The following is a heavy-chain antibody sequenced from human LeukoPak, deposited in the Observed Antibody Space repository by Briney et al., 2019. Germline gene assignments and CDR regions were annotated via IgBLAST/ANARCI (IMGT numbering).Heavy chain of an antibody. Sequence: GESLKISCQGSGYSFTSYWIGWVRQMPGKGLEWMGIIYPDDSDTRYSPSFQGQVTISADKSISTAYLQWSSLKASDTAMYYCARLRRGNYYDSSGPLGYWGQGTLVTVSS. CDR3: ARLRRGNYYDSSGPLGY. CDR1: GYSFTSYW. D-gene: IGHD3-22*01. J-gene: IGHJ4*02. CDR2: IYPDDSDT. V-gene: IGHV5-51*01.